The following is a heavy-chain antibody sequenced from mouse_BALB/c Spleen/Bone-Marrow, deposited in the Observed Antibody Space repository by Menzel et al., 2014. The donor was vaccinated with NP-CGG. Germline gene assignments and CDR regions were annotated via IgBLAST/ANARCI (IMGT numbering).Heavy chain of an antibody. J-gene: IGHJ3*01. CDR2: INPDSSTI. CDR1: GFDFSRYW. V-gene: IGHV4-1*02. D-gene: IGHD2-3*01. CDR3: ARLGYYGGFAY. Sequence: EVKVVESGGGLVQPGGSLKLSCAASGFDFSRYWISWVRQAPGKGLEWIGEINPDSSTINYTPSLKDKFIISRDNAKNTLYLQMSKVRSEDTALYYCARLGYYGGFAYWGQGTLVTVSA.